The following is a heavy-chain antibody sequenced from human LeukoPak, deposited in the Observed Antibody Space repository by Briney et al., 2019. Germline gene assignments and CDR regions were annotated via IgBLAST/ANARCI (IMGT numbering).Heavy chain of an antibody. Sequence: EASVKVSCKVSGYTLTELSMHWVRQAPGKGLEWMGGFDPEDGETIYAQKFQGRVTMTEDTSTDTAYMELSSLRSEDTAVYYCATAYLARDYYYGMDVWGQGTTVTVSS. J-gene: IGHJ6*02. CDR2: FDPEDGET. CDR1: GYTLTELS. V-gene: IGHV1-24*01. D-gene: IGHD2-21*01. CDR3: ATAYLARDYYYGMDV.